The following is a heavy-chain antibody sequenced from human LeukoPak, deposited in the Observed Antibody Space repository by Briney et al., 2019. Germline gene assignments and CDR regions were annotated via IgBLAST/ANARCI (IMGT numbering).Heavy chain of an antibody. CDR2: ISSSSGYI. D-gene: IGHD6-13*01. Sequence: PGGSLRLSCAASGFTFSSYSMNWVRQAPGKGLEWVSSISSSSGYIYYADSVKGRFTISRDNAKNSLYLQMNSLRAKDTAVYYCARVGSSDAFDIWGQGTMVTVSS. J-gene: IGHJ3*02. CDR1: GFTFSSYS. CDR3: ARVGSSDAFDI. V-gene: IGHV3-21*01.